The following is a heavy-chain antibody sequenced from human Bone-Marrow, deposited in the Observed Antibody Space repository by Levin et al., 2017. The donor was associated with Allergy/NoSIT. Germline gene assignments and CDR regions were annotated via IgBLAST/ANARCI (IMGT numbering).Heavy chain of an antibody. D-gene: IGHD3-22*01. CDR3: AKDTEYYYDSAGYYHY. V-gene: IGHV3-9*01. CDR2: ISWNSGSI. CDR1: GFNFDHYA. J-gene: IGHJ4*02. Sequence: SLRLSCAASGFNFDHYAMHWVRQAPGKGLEWVSGISWNSGSIGYEDSVKGRFTISRDNAKNSLYLQMNSLRPEDTAFYYGAKDTEYYYDSAGYYHYWGQGTLVTVSS.